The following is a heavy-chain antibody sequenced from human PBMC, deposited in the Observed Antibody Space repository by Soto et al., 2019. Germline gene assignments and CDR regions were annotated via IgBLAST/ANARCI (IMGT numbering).Heavy chain of an antibody. CDR3: ASSGVVPAAQTYYYGMDV. D-gene: IGHD2-2*01. J-gene: IGHJ6*02. V-gene: IGHV4-30-4*08. CDR2: IYYSGST. CDR1: GFTFSSYA. Sequence: LRLSCAASGFTFSSYAMSWVRQAPGKGLEWIGYIYYSGSTYYNPSLKSRVTISVDTSKNQFSLKLSSVTAADTAVYYCASSGVVPAAQTYYYGMDVWGQGTTVTVSS.